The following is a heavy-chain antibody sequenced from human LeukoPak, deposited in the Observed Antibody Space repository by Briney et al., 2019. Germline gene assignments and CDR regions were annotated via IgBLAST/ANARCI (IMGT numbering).Heavy chain of an antibody. Sequence: PGGSLRLSCAGTGFTFSNYWMHWVRQPPGKGLVWVSRINSDGSTTSYADSVKGRFTLSRDNAKNTLYLQMNSLRAEDTAVYYCARDFTIFDAFDIWGQGTMVTVSS. J-gene: IGHJ3*02. D-gene: IGHD3-3*01. CDR1: GFTFSNYW. CDR2: INSDGSTT. CDR3: ARDFTIFDAFDI. V-gene: IGHV3-74*01.